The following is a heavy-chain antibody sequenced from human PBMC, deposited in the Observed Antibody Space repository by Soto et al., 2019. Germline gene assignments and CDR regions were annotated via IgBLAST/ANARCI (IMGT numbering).Heavy chain of an antibody. J-gene: IGHJ4*02. V-gene: IGHV3-30*18. CDR3: AKDTYYYDRSGYYTYDH. Sequence: PGGSLRLSCAASGFTFISYGVHWVRQAPGKGLEWVASVSYDGSNKHYADSVKGRFTISRDNSRNTLDLQMNSLRAEDTAVYYCAKDTYYYDRSGYYTYDHWGQGTQVTVSS. CDR1: GFTFISYG. CDR2: VSYDGSNK. D-gene: IGHD3-22*01.